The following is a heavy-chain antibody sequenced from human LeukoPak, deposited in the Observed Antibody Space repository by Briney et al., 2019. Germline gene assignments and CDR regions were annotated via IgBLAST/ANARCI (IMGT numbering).Heavy chain of an antibody. J-gene: IGHJ5*02. Sequence: SETLSLTCTVSGDSPNNNYWSWIRQSPGKGLEWIGYIYDSGSTKYNPSLKSRVTFSVDTSKSLFSLKLTSLTAADTAVYYCATCRDEFGDYGFTSWGQGTLVTVSS. CDR2: IYDSGST. V-gene: IGHV4-59*01. CDR1: GDSPNNNY. D-gene: IGHD4-17*01. CDR3: ATCRDEFGDYGFTS.